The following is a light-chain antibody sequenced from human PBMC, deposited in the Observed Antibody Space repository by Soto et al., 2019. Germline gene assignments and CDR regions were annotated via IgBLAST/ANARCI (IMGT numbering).Light chain of an antibody. V-gene: IGKV1-27*01. CDR3: QKYNNAPRT. CDR1: QGISNY. J-gene: IGKJ1*01. Sequence: GDTVPITCRASQGISNYLAWYQQKPGQVPNLLIYAASTLQSGVPSRFSGSGSGTDFTLTISSLRPEDVATYYCQKYNNAPRTFGQGTKVEI. CDR2: AAS.